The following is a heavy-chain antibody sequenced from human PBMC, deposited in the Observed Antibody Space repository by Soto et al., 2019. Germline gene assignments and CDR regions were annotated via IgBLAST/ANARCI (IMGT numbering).Heavy chain of an antibody. Sequence: GSLRLSCAASGFTFSSYSMNWVRQAPGKGLEWVSSISSSSSYIYYADSVKGRFTISRDNAKNSLYLQMNSLRAEDTAVYYCARDLRYFDFPSGYYYYGMDVWGQGTTVTVSS. D-gene: IGHD3-9*01. CDR1: GFTFSSYS. J-gene: IGHJ6*02. CDR2: ISSSSSYI. CDR3: ARDLRYFDFPSGYYYYGMDV. V-gene: IGHV3-21*01.